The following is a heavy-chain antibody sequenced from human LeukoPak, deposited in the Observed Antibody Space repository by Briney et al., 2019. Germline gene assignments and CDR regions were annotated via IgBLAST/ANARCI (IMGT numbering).Heavy chain of an antibody. J-gene: IGHJ4*02. D-gene: IGHD3-22*01. CDR3: AKDSDYYDSSGYWSWDYFDY. CDR1: GFTFSSYA. CDR2: ISGSGGST. V-gene: IGHV3-23*01. Sequence: GGSLRLSCAASGFTFSSYAMSWVRQAPGKGLEWVSAISGSGGSTYYADSVKGRFTISRDKSKNTLYLQMNSLRAEDTAVYYCAKDSDYYDSSGYWSWDYFDYWGQGTLVTVSS.